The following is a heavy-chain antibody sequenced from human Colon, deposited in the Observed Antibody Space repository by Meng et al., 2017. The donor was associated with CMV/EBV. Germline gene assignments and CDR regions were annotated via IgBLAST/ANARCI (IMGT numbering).Heavy chain of an antibody. CDR1: GFTFSSYW. CDR3: ARGNGRSFDCSSTSCSNDY. Sequence: GGSLRLSCAASGFTFSSYWMHWVRQAPGKGLVWVSRINSDGSSTKYADSVNGRFTISRDNAENTLYLQMNSLRAEDTAAYYCARGNGRSFDCSSTSCSNDYWGQGTLVTVSS. D-gene: IGHD2-2*01. CDR2: INSDGSST. J-gene: IGHJ4*02. V-gene: IGHV3-74*03.